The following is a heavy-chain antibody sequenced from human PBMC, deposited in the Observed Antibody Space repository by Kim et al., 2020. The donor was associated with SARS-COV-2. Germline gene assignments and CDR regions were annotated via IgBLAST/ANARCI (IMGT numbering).Heavy chain of an antibody. CDR1: GFTVSTNH. D-gene: IGHD2-21*01. J-gene: IGHJ5*02. CDR2: IYPSGPT. CDR3: ARDSAGILWAFDP. Sequence: GGSLRLSCAASGFTVSTNHVSWVRQAPGRGLEWVSVIYPSGPTYYADSVKGRFTLSRDNSKNTLYLQMNSLRAEDTAVYYCARDSAGILWAFDPWGQG. V-gene: IGHV3-66*01.